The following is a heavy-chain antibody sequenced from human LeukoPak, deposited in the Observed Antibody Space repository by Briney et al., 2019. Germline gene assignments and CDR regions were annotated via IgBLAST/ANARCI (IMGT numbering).Heavy chain of an antibody. CDR3: ARGQPYDFWSGYAPGWFDP. CDR2: IYYSGST. J-gene: IGHJ5*02. Sequence: SETLSLTCTVSGGSISSYYWSWIRQPPGKGLEWIGYIYYSGSTSYNPSLKSRVTISVDTSKNQFSLKLSSVTAADTAVYYCARGQPYDFWSGYAPGWFDPWGQGTLVTVSS. D-gene: IGHD3-3*01. CDR1: GGSISSYY. V-gene: IGHV4-59*01.